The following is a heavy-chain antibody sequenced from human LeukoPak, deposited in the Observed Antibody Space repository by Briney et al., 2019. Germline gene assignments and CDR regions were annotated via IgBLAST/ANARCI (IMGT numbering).Heavy chain of an antibody. V-gene: IGHV3-23*01. CDR3: VTEGFIYGYHSLDT. J-gene: IGHJ3*02. CDR1: GFTFSTYA. D-gene: IGHD2-2*03. CDR2: ISGGGETT. Sequence: GGPLRLSCAASGFTFSTYAMSWVRQAPGKGLEWVSSISGGGETTHYAESVKGRFTISRDNSKNTLYLQMISLKIEDTAVYYCVTEGFIYGYHSLDTWGRGTMVTVSS.